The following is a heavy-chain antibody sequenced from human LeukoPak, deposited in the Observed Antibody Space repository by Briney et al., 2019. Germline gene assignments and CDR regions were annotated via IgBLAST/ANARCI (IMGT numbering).Heavy chain of an antibody. V-gene: IGHV3-30*18. J-gene: IGHJ2*01. CDR3: AKDADTATIIYWYFDL. D-gene: IGHD5-18*01. CDR1: GFTLSSFC. Sequence: PGRSLRLSCPASGFTLSSFCMHWVRQAPGKGLEWGAVISDDGSNTYYADSVKGRFTISRDNSKNTLYLQLNSLRTEDTAVYYCAKDADTATIIYWYFDLWGRGTLVTVSS. CDR2: ISDDGSNT.